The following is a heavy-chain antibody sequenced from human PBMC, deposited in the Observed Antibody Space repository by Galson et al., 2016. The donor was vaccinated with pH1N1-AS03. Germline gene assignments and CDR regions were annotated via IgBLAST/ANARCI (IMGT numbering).Heavy chain of an antibody. CDR1: GDSISSYY. J-gene: IGHJ4*02. Sequence: ETLSLTCTVSGDSISSYYWSWIRQPPGKGLEWIGYMFYSGSTKYNSSLKRRVSISGDTSKNQISLKPTSVTAADTAVYYCARAPLYGDYVLDYWSPGTLVTVSS. CDR3: ARAPLYGDYVLDY. D-gene: IGHD4-17*01. CDR2: MFYSGST. V-gene: IGHV4-59*01.